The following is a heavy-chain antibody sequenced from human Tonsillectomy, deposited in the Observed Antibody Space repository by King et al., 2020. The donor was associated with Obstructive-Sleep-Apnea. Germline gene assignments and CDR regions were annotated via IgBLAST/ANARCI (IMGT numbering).Heavy chain of an antibody. J-gene: IGHJ6*02. CDR2: ILYDGSNK. CDR3: ARGSGSYRKRGMDV. D-gene: IGHD3-10*01. Sequence: VQLVESGGGVVQPGRSLRLSCAASGFTFSTYGMHWVRQAPGQGLEWGAVILYDGSNKYYADSVKDRLTISRDNSKNKLYLQMNSLRADDTALYYCARGSGSYRKRGMDVWGQGTTVTVSS. V-gene: IGHV3-33*01. CDR1: GFTFSTYG.